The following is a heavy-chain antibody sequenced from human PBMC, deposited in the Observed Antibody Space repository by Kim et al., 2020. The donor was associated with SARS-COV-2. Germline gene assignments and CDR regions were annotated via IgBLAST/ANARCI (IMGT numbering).Heavy chain of an antibody. V-gene: IGHV3-30*04. CDR1: GFTFSSYA. CDR2: ISYDGSNK. Sequence: GGSLRLSCAASGFTFSSYAMHWVRQAPGKGLEWVAVISYDGSNKYYADSVKGRFTISRDNSKNTLYLQMNSLRAEDTAVYYCASNVLRYFDWLLDLYYYG. J-gene: IGHJ6*01. D-gene: IGHD3-9*01. CDR3: ASNVLRYFDWLLDLYYYG.